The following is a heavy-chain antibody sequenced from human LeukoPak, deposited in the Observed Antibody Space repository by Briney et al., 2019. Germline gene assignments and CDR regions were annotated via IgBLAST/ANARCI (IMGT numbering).Heavy chain of an antibody. CDR2: INPSGTGT. J-gene: IGHJ4*02. CDR3: ASQAITMVRGVIWAYYFDY. D-gene: IGHD3-10*01. V-gene: IGHV1-46*01. CDR1: GYTITNNY. Sequence: ASVKVSCKASGYTITNNYMHWVRQAPGQGLEWMGVINPSGTGTSYAQKFQGRITMSRDTSTSTVYMELSRLRSDDTAVYYCASQAITMVRGVIWAYYFDYWGQGTLVTVSS.